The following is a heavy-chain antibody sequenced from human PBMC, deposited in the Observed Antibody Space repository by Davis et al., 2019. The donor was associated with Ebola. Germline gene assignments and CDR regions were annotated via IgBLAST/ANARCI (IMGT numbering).Heavy chain of an antibody. Sequence: GESLKISCAASGFTFSSYAMTWVRQAPGKGLEWVSAISGSGGSTYYADSVKGRFTISRDNSKNTLYLQMNSLRAEDTAVYYCAKAERGYSYGYLGYWGQGTLVTVSS. J-gene: IGHJ4*02. D-gene: IGHD5-18*01. CDR3: AKAERGYSYGYLGY. CDR1: GFTFSSYA. CDR2: ISGSGGST. V-gene: IGHV3-23*01.